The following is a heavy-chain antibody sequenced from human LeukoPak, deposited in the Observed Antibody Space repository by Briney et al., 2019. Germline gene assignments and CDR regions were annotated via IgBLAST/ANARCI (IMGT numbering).Heavy chain of an antibody. CDR1: GGSTSSYY. J-gene: IGHJ4*02. V-gene: IGHV4-59*01. CDR3: ARDLHGSYFDY. Sequence: PSETLSLTCTVSGGSTSSYYWSWIRQPPGKGLEWIGYIYYSGSTNYNPSLKSRVTISVDTSKNQFFLKLSSVTAADTAVYYCARDLHGSYFDYWGQGTLVTVSS. D-gene: IGHD1-26*01. CDR2: IYYSGST.